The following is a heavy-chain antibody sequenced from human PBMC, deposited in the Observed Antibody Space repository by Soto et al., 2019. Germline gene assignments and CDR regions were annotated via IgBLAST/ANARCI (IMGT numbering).Heavy chain of an antibody. CDR2: INPNGGST. Sequence: QVQLVQSGAEVKKPGASVKVSCKASGYTLTNFYIHWVRQAPGQGLGWMGIINPNGGSTNYAHNLQGRVTITRDTSTSTVYMALSSLRSEDRAVYYCARGLGSGDYWGRGNLVTVSS. CDR1: GYTLTNFY. V-gene: IGHV1-46*03. J-gene: IGHJ4*02. D-gene: IGHD6-25*01. CDR3: ARGLGSGDY.